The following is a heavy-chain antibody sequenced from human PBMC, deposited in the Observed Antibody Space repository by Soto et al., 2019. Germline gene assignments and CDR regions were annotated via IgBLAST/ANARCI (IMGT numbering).Heavy chain of an antibody. CDR2: ISGSGGST. CDR3: ARGDLIVVVPAAIRLDYYYYGMDV. V-gene: IGHV3-23*01. Sequence: PGGSLRLSCAASGFTFSSYAMSWVRQAPGKGLEWVSAISGSGGSTYYADSVKGRFTISRDNAKNTLYLQMNSLRAEDTAVYYCARGDLIVVVPAAIRLDYYYYGMDVWGQGTTVTVSS. CDR1: GFTFSSYA. D-gene: IGHD2-2*02. J-gene: IGHJ6*02.